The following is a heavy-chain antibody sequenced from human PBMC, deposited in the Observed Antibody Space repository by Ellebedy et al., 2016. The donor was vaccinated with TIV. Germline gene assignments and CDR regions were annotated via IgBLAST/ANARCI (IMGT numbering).Heavy chain of an antibody. CDR1: GGSISSSSYY. CDR2: IYYSGST. V-gene: IGHV4-39*07. J-gene: IGHJ3*02. Sequence: SETLSLXCTVSGGSISSSSYYWGWIRQPPGKGLEWIGSIYYSGSTNYNPSLKSRVTISVDTSKNQFSLKLSSVTAADTAVYYCASGFCSSTSCSTKDAFDIWGQGTMVTVSS. CDR3: ASGFCSSTSCSTKDAFDI. D-gene: IGHD2-2*03.